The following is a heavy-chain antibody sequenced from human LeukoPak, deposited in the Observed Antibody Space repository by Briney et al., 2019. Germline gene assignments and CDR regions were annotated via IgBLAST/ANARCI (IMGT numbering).Heavy chain of an antibody. CDR1: GGSISSSSYY. Sequence: SETLSLTCTVSGGSISSSSYYWGWIRQPPGKGLEWIGSIYYSGSTYYNPSLKSRVTISVDTSKNQFSLKLSSVTAADTAVYYFGRVRRIGYCISTSCSNFDYWGQGPLVTVS. D-gene: IGHD2-2*01. J-gene: IGHJ4*02. CDR3: GRVRRIGYCISTSCSNFDY. CDR2: IYYSGST. V-gene: IGHV4-39*07.